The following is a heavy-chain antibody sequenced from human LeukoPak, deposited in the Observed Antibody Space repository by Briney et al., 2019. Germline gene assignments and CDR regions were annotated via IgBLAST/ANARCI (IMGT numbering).Heavy chain of an antibody. V-gene: IGHV1-69*05. CDR1: GGTFSSYA. CDR2: IIPIFGTA. Sequence: ASVKVSCKASGGTFSSYAISWVRRAPGQGLEWMGGIIPIFGTANYAQKFQGRVTITTDESTSTAYMELSSLRSEDTAVYYCASGASDRGVEFDYWGQGTLVTVSS. CDR3: ASGASDRGVEFDY. D-gene: IGHD3-10*01. J-gene: IGHJ4*02.